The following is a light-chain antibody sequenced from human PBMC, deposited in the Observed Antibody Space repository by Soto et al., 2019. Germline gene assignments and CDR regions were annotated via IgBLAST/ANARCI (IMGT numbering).Light chain of an antibody. CDR3: QQSHSTPQT. CDR1: HDISTY. Sequence: IHLTNSPSLLSSSVHYGVTITCLASHDISTYLAWYQQKPGKAPKLMIYEASTLQSGVPSRFSGSGSGTDFTLTITSLQPEDFTTYYCQQSHSTPQTFGQGTKVDIK. J-gene: IGKJ1*01. V-gene: IGKV1-9*01. CDR2: EAS.